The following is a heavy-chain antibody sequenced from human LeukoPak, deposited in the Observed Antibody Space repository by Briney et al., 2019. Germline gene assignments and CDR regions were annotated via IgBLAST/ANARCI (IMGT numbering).Heavy chain of an antibody. CDR2: ISSSSSYI. CDR1: GFTFSSYS. Sequence: PGGSLRLSCAASGFTFSSYSMNWVRQAPGKGLEWVSSISSSSSYIYYADSVKGRFIISRDNAKNSLYLQMNSLRAEDTAVYFCARVGYDSSGRFDYWGQGTLVTVSS. CDR3: ARVGYDSSGRFDY. J-gene: IGHJ4*02. V-gene: IGHV3-21*01. D-gene: IGHD3-22*01.